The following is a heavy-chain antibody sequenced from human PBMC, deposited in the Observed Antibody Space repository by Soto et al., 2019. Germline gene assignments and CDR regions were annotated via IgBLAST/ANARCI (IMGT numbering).Heavy chain of an antibody. V-gene: IGHV4-39*02. Sequence: SETLSLTCTVSGASISPGSYYWAWIRQPPGQGLEWIGTIYSGGSAYYNPSLNSRVTMSIDMSKNQLSLEVRSVTAADTAMYYCARGPGIWGQGTLVTVSS. CDR1: GASISPGSYY. CDR3: ARGPGI. J-gene: IGHJ4*02. CDR2: IYSGGSA.